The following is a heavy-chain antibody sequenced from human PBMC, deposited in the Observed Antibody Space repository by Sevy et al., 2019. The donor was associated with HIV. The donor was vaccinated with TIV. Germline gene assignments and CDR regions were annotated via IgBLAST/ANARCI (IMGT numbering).Heavy chain of an antibody. CDR3: AREGYYDVSGFPRHYFDY. CDR1: GGSNSRNNW. V-gene: IGHV4-4*02. Sequence: SETLSLTFAVSGGSNSRNNWWSWVRQPPGKGLEWIGGIYDSGDTNFNPTLKSRFTISLDKSKNQFSLKLTSLTAADTAVYYCAREGYYDVSGFPRHYFDYWGQGALVTVSS. J-gene: IGHJ4*02. D-gene: IGHD3-22*01. CDR2: IYDSGDT.